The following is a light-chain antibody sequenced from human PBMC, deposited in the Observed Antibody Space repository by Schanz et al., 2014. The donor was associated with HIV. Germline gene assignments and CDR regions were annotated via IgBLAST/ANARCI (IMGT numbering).Light chain of an antibody. J-gene: IGLJ7*01. CDR2: DSN. Sequence: QSVVTQPPSLSAAPGQRVTISCSGSSSNIGNNYVSWYQQFPGSAPQLLIYDSNRRPSGIPDRFSGSKSGSSATLGITGLQTGDEAVYYCGTWDSSLSAAVFGGGTQLTVL. CDR3: GTWDSSLSAAV. V-gene: IGLV1-51*01. CDR1: SSNIGNNY.